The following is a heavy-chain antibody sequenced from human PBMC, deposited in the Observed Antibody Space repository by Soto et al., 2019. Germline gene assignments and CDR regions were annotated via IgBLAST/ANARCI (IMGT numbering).Heavy chain of an antibody. V-gene: IGHV3-15*02. D-gene: IGHD1-26*01. CDR1: GFTFNNAR. CDR3: TSNTAAKVGTHSY. Sequence: EVQLVESGEALVEPGGSLRLSCAASGFTFNNARMSWVRQAPGKGLDWVGRIDGGKTDFAAPVEGRFTFSRDDSRNTLLLQMNSLKTEDTGVYYCTSNTAAKVGTHSYWGQGTLVTVSS. CDR2: IDGGKT. J-gene: IGHJ4*02.